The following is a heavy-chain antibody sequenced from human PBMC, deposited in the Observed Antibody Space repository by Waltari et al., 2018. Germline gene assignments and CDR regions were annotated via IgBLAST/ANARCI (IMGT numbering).Heavy chain of an antibody. Sequence: QVPLVESGGGVVQPGRSLRLSCVVAGFPFSSHYMHWVRQSPGKGLEWVADIWYDGSKENYVDSVKGRFRISRDNSKNTVYLQLDRVSADDTAVYFCARGRYSSSSYIDYWGRGTLVTVSS. D-gene: IGHD6-6*01. CDR2: IWYDGSKE. CDR1: GFPFSSHY. V-gene: IGHV3-33*01. J-gene: IGHJ4*02. CDR3: ARGRYSSSSYIDY.